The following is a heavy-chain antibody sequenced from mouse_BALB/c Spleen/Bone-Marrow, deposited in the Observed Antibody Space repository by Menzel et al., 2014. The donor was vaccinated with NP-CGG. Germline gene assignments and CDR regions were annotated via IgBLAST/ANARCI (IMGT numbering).Heavy chain of an antibody. CDR2: INPSTGYT. V-gene: IGHV1-7*01. CDR1: GYTFTTYW. CDR3: VLTTPVVSDY. Sequence: QVQLKQSGAELAKPGASVKMSCKASGYTFTTYWMHWVKQRPGQGLEWIGYINPSTGYTEYIQKFKDKATLTADKSSSTAYMQLNSLTSEDSSVYYCVLTTPVVSDYWGQGTTLAVSS. J-gene: IGHJ2*01. D-gene: IGHD1-1*01.